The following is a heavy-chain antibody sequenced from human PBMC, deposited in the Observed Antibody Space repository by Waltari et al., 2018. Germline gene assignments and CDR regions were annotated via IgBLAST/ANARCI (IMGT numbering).Heavy chain of an antibody. CDR2: CDPDDCET. CDR1: GYHLTELS. V-gene: IGHV1-24*01. J-gene: IGHJ6*03. CDR3: ATGMVRGVSISRYDYYMDV. Sequence: QVQLVQSGDEVKKPGASVKVSCKVSGYHLTELSMHWVRQDPGKGLEWMGGCDPDDCETIYSPKCQRTVTMTEDTSTDTAYMELSSLRSEDTAVYYCATGMVRGVSISRYDYYMDVWGKGTTVTVSS. D-gene: IGHD3-10*01.